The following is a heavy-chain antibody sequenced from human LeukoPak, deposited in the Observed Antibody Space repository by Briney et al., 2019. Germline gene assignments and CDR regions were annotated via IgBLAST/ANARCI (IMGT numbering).Heavy chain of an antibody. CDR2: INYSGST. Sequence: SETLSLNCAVSGGSLSGSYWSWIRQSPGKGLEWIGEINYSGSTNYNPSLKSRVTISVDTSKNQFSLKLSSVTAADTAVYYCARGLLYYDSSGDYYYYMDVWDKGTTVTVTS. J-gene: IGHJ6*03. V-gene: IGHV4-34*01. CDR1: GGSLSGSY. D-gene: IGHD3-22*01. CDR3: ARGLLYYDSSGDYYYYMDV.